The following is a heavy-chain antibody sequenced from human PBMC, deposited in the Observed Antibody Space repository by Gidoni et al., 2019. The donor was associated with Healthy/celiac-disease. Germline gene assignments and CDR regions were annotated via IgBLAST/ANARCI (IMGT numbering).Heavy chain of an antibody. J-gene: IGHJ4*02. CDR2: IIPVFGTA. Sequence: QVQLVQSGAEVKKPAFSVKVPCKAPRGTFSNYGITWVRQAPGQGREWMGGIIPVFGTANYAQKFQGRVTITADKSTSTAYMEVSSLRSEDTAVYYCARDSGSYFDDWGQGTLVTVSS. CDR1: RGTFSNYG. V-gene: IGHV1-69*06. D-gene: IGHD1-26*01. CDR3: ARDSGSYFDD.